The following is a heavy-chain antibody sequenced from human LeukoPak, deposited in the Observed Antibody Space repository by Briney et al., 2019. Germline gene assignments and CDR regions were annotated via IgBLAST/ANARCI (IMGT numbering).Heavy chain of an antibody. J-gene: IGHJ3*02. CDR3: ATARIVGATENAFDI. V-gene: IGHV1-24*01. Sequence: GSVKPSCKVSGYTLTELSMHWVRQAPGKGLEWMGGFDPEYGETIYAQKFQGRVTMTEDTSTDTAYMELSSLRSEDTAVYYCATARIVGATENAFDIWGQGTMVTVSS. CDR2: FDPEYGET. CDR1: GYTLTELS. D-gene: IGHD1-26*01.